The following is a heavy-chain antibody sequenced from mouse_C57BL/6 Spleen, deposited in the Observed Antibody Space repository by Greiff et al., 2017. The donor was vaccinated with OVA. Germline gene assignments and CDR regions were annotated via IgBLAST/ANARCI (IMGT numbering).Heavy chain of an antibody. V-gene: IGHV1-59*01. CDR3: ARRYYGSSYDAMDY. D-gene: IGHD1-1*01. CDR1: GYTFTSYW. Sequence: QVQLQQPGAELVRPGTSVKLSCKASGYTFTSYWMHWVKQRPGQGLEWIGVIDPSDSYTNYNQKFKGKATLTVDTSSSPAYMQLSSLTSEDSAVYYCARRYYGSSYDAMDYWGQGTSVTVSS. CDR2: IDPSDSYT. J-gene: IGHJ4*01.